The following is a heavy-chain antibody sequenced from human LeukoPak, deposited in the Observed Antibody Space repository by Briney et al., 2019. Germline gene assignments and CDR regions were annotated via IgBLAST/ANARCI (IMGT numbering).Heavy chain of an antibody. Sequence: GGSLRLSRAASGNYWMHWVRQAPGKGLVWVSHINSDGSWTSYADSVKGRFTISKDNAKNTVYLQMNNLRAEDTAVYYCVSFYETYWGRGTLVTVSS. V-gene: IGHV3-74*01. J-gene: IGHJ4*02. CDR3: VSFYETY. D-gene: IGHD2/OR15-2a*01. CDR2: INSDGSWT. CDR1: GNYW.